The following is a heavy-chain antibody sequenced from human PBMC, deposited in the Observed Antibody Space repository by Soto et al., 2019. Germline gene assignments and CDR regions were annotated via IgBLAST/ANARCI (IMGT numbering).Heavy chain of an antibody. J-gene: IGHJ4*02. V-gene: IGHV4-31*03. CDR3: ASHYRRRGWEWATEPLFDH. CDR2: IYYNGTT. D-gene: IGHD6-19*01. Sequence: SETLSLTCTVSGGSISSPNFYWSWIRQHPGKGLEWIGHIYYNGTTYYNPTLKSRVSISVDTSKNQFSLKLSSVTAADTAVYYCASHYRRRGWEWATEPLFDHWGQGTLVTVSS. CDR1: GGSISSPNFY.